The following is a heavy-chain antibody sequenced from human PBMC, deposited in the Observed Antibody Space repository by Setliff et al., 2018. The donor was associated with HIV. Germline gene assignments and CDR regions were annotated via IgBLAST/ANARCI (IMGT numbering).Heavy chain of an antibody. D-gene: IGHD1-1*01. J-gene: IGHJ1*01. CDR2: INRSGNT. CDR3: ARETSVTPVGLDH. V-gene: IGHV4-34*01. Sequence: PSETLSLTCAVYGGSFGAYYWTWIRQPPGKGLEWNGEINRSGNTKYNPSLKSRVTISIDTSKKQFSLKLNSVTAADTAVYYCARETSVTPVGLDHWGQGTLVTVSS. CDR1: GGSFGAYY.